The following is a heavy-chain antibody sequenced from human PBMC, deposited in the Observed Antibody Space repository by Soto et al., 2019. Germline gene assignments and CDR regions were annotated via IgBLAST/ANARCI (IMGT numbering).Heavy chain of an antibody. CDR2: IYPGDSDT. V-gene: IGHV5-51*07. CDR1: GESVTRYW. D-gene: IGHD2-15*01. Sequence: GEALQSSYEGCGESVTRYWSGSVHQMPGKGLEWMGIIYPGDSDTRYSPSFQGQVTISADKSISTAYLQWSSLKASDTAMYYCARSLVVVAAITWFAPWGHGTLVTVSS. J-gene: IGHJ5*02. CDR3: ARSLVVVAAITWFAP.